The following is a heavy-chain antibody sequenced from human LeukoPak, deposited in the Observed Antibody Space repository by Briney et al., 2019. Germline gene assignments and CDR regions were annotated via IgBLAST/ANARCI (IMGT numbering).Heavy chain of an antibody. CDR3: AGSDILTGTNWFDP. CDR1: GFTFSDYY. D-gene: IGHD3-9*01. V-gene: IGHV3-11*06. J-gene: IGHJ5*02. CDR2: ISSSSRYT. Sequence: PGGSLRLSCAASGFTFSDYYMSWIRQAPGKGLEWVSYISSSSRYTNYADSVKGRFTISRDNAKNSLYLQMNSLRAEDTAVYYCAGSDILTGTNWFDPWGQGTLVTVSS.